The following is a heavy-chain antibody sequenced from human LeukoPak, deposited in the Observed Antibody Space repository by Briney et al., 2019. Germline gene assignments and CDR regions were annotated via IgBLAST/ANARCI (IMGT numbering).Heavy chain of an antibody. V-gene: IGHV5-10-1*01. CDR2: IDPSDSYT. J-gene: IGHJ4*02. D-gene: IGHD3-10*01. CDR3: ARKLRPLDY. CDR1: SYSFTSYW. Sequence: GESLKIPCKGSSYSFTSYWISWVRQMPGKGREWMGRIDPSDSYTNYTPSFQGHVTISVDKSINTAYLQWSSLTASDTAIYYCARKLRPLDYWGQGKLVT.